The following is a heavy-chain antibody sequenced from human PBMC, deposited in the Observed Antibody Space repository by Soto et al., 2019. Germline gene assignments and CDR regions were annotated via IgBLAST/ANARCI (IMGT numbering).Heavy chain of an antibody. D-gene: IGHD1-7*01. CDR2: IRVSAISI. J-gene: IGHJ4*02. V-gene: IGHV3-23*01. CDR3: AGWHYFDYFDY. CDR1: GFTFSSFV. Sequence: GGSLRLSCAASGFTFSSFVMSWVRQAPGKGLEWVSSIRVSAISIYYLDSVKGRFTISRDNSRNTLYLQLNYLGAEDTAIYYCAGWHYFDYFDYWGQGT.